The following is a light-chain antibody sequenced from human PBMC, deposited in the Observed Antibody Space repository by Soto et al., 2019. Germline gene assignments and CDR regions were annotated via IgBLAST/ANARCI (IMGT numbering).Light chain of an antibody. V-gene: IGLV1-44*01. CDR2: SNN. J-gene: IGLJ2*01. CDR1: SSNIGSNT. Sequence: QSVLTQPPSASGTPGQRVTISCSGSSSNIGSNTVNWYQQLPGTAPKLLIYSNNQRPSGVPDRFSGSKSGTSASLAISGLQFEDEADYYCAAWDDSLHVVFGGGTKLTVL. CDR3: AAWDDSLHVV.